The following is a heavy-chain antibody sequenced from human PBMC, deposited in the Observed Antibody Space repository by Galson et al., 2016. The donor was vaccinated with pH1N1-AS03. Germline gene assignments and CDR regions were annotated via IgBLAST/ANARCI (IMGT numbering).Heavy chain of an antibody. CDR3: ARRSWDPKEGFDY. CDR2: IYWNDNK. J-gene: IGHJ4*02. Sequence: PALVKPTQTLTLTCTISGFSLTTGGVGVAWVRQPPGKALEWLAHIYWNDNKLYRPSLKTRLTITKDTSKNQVVLSINNMDPTDTATYYCARRSWDPKEGFDYWGQGTLVTVSS. D-gene: IGHD1-26*01. V-gene: IGHV2-5*01. CDR1: GFSLTTGGVG.